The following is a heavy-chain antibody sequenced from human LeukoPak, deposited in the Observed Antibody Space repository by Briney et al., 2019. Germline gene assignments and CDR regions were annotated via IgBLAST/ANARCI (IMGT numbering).Heavy chain of an antibody. V-gene: IGHV4-38-2*01. D-gene: IGHD4-23*01. J-gene: IGHJ4*02. Sequence: PSETLSLTCAVSGYSIRSNYLWGWVRQPPGKRLEWIATIYRSGNTYYNPSLRSRVTMSVDAFKNQFSLKVTSVTAADTAVYYCARVVPVGGNDYWGQGILVTVSS. CDR3: ARVVPVGGNDY. CDR2: IYRSGNT. CDR1: GYSIRSNYL.